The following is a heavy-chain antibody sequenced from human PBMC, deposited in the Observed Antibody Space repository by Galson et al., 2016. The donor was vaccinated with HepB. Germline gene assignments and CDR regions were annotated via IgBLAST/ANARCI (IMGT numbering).Heavy chain of an antibody. CDR3: AREYGDYPSTHIDY. J-gene: IGHJ4*02. Sequence: SETLSLTCVVSGLSISSGNWWSWVRQPTGKGLEWIGEIYHSGSTSYNPSLKSPVTISLDKSKNQFSLKLSSVTAADTAVYYCAREYGDYPSTHIDYWGQGILVTVSS. CDR2: IYHSGST. CDR1: GLSISSGNW. D-gene: IGHD4-17*01. V-gene: IGHV4-4*02.